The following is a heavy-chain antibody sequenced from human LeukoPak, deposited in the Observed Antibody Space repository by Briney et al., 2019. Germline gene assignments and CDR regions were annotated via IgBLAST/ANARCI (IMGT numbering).Heavy chain of an antibody. CDR2: ISGSGGST. Sequence: GGSLRLSCAASGFRFSDFTMTWVRQAPGKGLEWVSAISGSGGSTYYADSVKGRFTISRDNSKNTLYLQMNSLRAEDTAVYYCAKHLVYYDSSGSTYYFDYWGQGTLVTVSS. CDR3: AKHLVYYDSSGSTYYFDY. CDR1: GFRFSDFT. J-gene: IGHJ4*02. D-gene: IGHD3-22*01. V-gene: IGHV3-23*01.